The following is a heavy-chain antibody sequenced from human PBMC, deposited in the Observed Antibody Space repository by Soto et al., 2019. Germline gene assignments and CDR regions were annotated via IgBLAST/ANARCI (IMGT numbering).Heavy chain of an antibody. V-gene: IGHV3-30*03. J-gene: IGHJ5*02. Sequence: GGSLRLSCAASGFTFSSYGMHWVRQAPGKGLEWVAVISYDGSNKYYADSVKGRFTISRDNSKNTLYLQMNSLRAEDTAVYYCARDKTQGAGWFDPWGRGTLVTVSS. CDR1: GFTFSSYG. CDR3: ARDKTQGAGWFDP. CDR2: ISYDGSNK. D-gene: IGHD1-26*01.